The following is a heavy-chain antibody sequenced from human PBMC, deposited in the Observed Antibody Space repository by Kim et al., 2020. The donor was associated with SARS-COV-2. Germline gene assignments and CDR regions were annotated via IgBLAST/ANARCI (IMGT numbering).Heavy chain of an antibody. CDR3: ASTHSPASLYSSSWYGFDY. V-gene: IGHV1-69*06. CDR1: GGTFSSYA. CDR2: IIPIFGTA. D-gene: IGHD6-13*01. Sequence: SVKVSCKASGGTFSSYAISWVRQAPGQGLEWMGGIIPIFGTANYAQKFQGRVTITADKSTSTAYMELSSLRSEDTAVYYCASTHSPASLYSSSWYGFDYWGQGTLVTVSS. J-gene: IGHJ4*02.